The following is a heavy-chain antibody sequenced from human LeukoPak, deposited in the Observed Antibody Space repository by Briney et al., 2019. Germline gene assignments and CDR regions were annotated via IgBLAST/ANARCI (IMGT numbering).Heavy chain of an antibody. J-gene: IGHJ4*02. CDR1: GFTFDDYA. D-gene: IGHD3-10*01. V-gene: IGHV3-9*01. CDR3: ATGGGPGWFGELFRGYFFDY. CDR2: ISWNSGSI. Sequence: PGRSLRLSCAASGFTFDDYAMHWVRQAPGKGLEWVSGISWNSGSIGYADSVKGRFTISRDNAKNSLYLQMNSLRAEDTAVYYCATGGGPGWFGELFRGYFFDYWGQGTLVTVSS.